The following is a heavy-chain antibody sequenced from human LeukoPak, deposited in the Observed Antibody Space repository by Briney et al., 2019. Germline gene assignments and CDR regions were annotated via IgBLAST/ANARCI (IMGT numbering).Heavy chain of an antibody. J-gene: IGHJ4*02. Sequence: SETLSLTCTVSGGSISSSSYYWGWIRQPPGKGLEWIGYIYYSGSTNYNPSLKSRVTTSVDTSKNQFSLKLSSVTAADTAVYYCARGPYKYDSSGCFDYWGQGTLVTVSS. CDR3: ARGPYKYDSSGCFDY. V-gene: IGHV4-61*05. D-gene: IGHD3-22*01. CDR2: IYYSGST. CDR1: GGSISSSSYY.